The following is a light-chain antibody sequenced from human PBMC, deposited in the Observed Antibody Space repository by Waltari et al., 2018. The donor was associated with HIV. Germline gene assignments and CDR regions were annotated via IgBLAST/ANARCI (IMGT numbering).Light chain of an antibody. J-gene: IGKJ1*01. Sequence: DIQMTQSPSSLSASVGDRVTITCQASQDISNYLNWYQQKPGKAPKLLIYDASNLETGVPSRFSGSGSGTDFTFTISSLQSEDFGVYYCQQYNNWPQTWPPGTFGQGTKVEIK. V-gene: IGKV1-33*01. CDR2: DAS. CDR3: QQYNNWPQTWPPGT. CDR1: QDISNY.